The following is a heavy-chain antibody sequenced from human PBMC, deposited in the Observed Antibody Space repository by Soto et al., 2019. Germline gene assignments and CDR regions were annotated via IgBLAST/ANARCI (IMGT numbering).Heavy chain of an antibody. CDR1: GGSISSYY. Sequence: SETLSLTCTVSGGSISSYYWSWIRQPPGKGLEWIGYIYYSGSTNYNPSLKSRVTISVDTSKNQFSLKLSSVTAADTAVYYCARTSPVVTAYYYYYGMDVWGQGTTVTVSS. J-gene: IGHJ6*02. D-gene: IGHD2-21*02. V-gene: IGHV4-59*08. CDR3: ARTSPVVTAYYYYYGMDV. CDR2: IYYSGST.